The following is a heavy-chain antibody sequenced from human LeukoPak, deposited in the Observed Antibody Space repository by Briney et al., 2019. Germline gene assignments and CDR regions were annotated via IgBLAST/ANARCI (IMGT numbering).Heavy chain of an antibody. V-gene: IGHV1-46*01. CDR1: AYTFTINY. Sequence: VASVKVSCKASAYTFTINYMHWVRQAPGQGIEWMGIINPSGGSTSYAQKFQGRVTMTRYTSTSTVYMELSSLRSEDTAVYYCARAGDYSFDYWGQGTLVTVSS. D-gene: IGHD4-11*01. CDR3: ARAGDYSFDY. J-gene: IGHJ4*02. CDR2: INPSGGST.